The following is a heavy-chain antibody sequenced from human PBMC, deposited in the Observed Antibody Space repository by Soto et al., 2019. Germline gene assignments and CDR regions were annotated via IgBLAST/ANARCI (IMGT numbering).Heavy chain of an antibody. CDR3: AKGSCSSTSCFADY. D-gene: IGHD2-2*01. V-gene: IGHV3-23*01. CDR2: ISGSGGST. CDR1: GLTFSSYA. J-gene: IGHJ4*02. Sequence: GGSLRLSCAASGLTFSSYAMNWVRQAPGKGLEWVSGISGSGGSTYYADSVKGRFTISRDNSKNTLYLQMSSLRAEDTAVYYCAKGSCSSTSCFADYWGQGTLVTV.